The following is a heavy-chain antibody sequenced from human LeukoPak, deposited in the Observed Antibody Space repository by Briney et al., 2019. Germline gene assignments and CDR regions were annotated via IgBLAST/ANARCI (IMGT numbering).Heavy chain of an antibody. CDR1: GFTFSSYA. J-gene: IGHJ5*02. V-gene: IGHV4-34*01. CDR2: INHSGST. CDR3: ARRKNTGISMVRGVRGGLNWFDP. Sequence: GSLRLSCAASGFTFSSYAMSWIRQPPGKGLGWIGEINHSGSTNYNPSLKSRVTISVDTSKKQFSLQLTSVTAADTAVYYCARRKNTGISMVRGVRGGLNWFDPWGQGILVTVSS. D-gene: IGHD3-10*01.